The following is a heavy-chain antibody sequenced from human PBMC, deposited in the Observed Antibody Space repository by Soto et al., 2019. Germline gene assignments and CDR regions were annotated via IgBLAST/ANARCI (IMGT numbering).Heavy chain of an antibody. Sequence: SETLSLTCTVSGGSISSSSYYWGWIRRPPGKGLEWIGSIFYSGSTYYNPSLKSRVTISVDTSKNQFSLKLSSVTAADTAVYYCARHLTYCSAGSCYSDFPYYGMDVWGQGTTVT. CDR1: GGSISSSSYY. V-gene: IGHV4-39*01. CDR3: ARHLTYCSAGSCYSDFPYYGMDV. CDR2: IFYSGST. D-gene: IGHD2-15*01. J-gene: IGHJ6*02.